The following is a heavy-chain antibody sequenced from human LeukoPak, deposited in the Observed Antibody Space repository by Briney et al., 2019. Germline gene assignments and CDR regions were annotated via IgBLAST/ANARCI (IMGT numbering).Heavy chain of an antibody. Sequence: GASVEVSCKASGYTFTGYYMHWVRQAPGQGLEWMGRINPNSGGTNYAQKFQGRVTMTRDTSISTAYMELSRLRSDDTAVYYCARDKGDYYYYYYYMDVWGKGTTVTVSS. CDR2: INPNSGGT. CDR3: ARDKGDYYYYYYYMDV. D-gene: IGHD3-10*01. V-gene: IGHV1-2*06. CDR1: GYTFTGYY. J-gene: IGHJ6*03.